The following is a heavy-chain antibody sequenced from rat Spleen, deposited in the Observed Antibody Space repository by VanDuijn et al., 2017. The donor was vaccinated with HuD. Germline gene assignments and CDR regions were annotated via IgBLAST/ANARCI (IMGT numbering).Heavy chain of an antibody. Sequence: EVQLVASGGGLVQPGRSLKLSCAASKFTFSNDAMAWVRQAPTKGLEWVATITSGGSNTYYPDSVKGRFTISRDNAQNTLYLQMNSLRSEDTATYYCSREGNSGYDYWGQGVMVTVSS. D-gene: IGHD4-3*01. CDR1: KFTFSNDA. J-gene: IGHJ2*01. V-gene: IGHV5S13*01. CDR3: SREGNSGYDY. CDR2: ITSGGSNT.